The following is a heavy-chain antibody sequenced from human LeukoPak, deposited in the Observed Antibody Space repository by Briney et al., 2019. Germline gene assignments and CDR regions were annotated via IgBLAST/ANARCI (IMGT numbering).Heavy chain of an antibody. CDR2: INPNSGGT. CDR3: ARGLLPSYYDSSGYYPYVY. V-gene: IGHV1-2*02. J-gene: IGHJ4*02. D-gene: IGHD3-22*01. CDR1: GYTFTGYY. Sequence: ASVKVSCKASGYTFTGYYMHWVRQAPGQGLEWMGWINPNSGGTNYAQKFQGRVTMTRDTSISTAYMELSRLRSDDTAVYYCARGLLPSYYDSSGYYPYVYWGQGTLVTVSS.